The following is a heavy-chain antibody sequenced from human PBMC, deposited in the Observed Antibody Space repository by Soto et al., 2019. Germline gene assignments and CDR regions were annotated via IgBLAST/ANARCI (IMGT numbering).Heavy chain of an antibody. Sequence: GGSLRLSCAASGFTFSTYALSWVRQAPGKGLEWVSAISANGQGISFDETNKKYADSVRGRFTVSRDNSMSTIYLQMDSLETDDTAAYFCAREEPHPAPLVFWGQGTQVTVS. V-gene: IGHV3-23*01. J-gene: IGHJ4*02. CDR3: AREEPHPAPLVF. CDR1: GFTFSTYA. CDR2: ISANGQGI.